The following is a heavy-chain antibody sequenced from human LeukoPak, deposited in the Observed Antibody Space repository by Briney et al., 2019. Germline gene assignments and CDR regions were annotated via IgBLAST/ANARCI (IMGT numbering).Heavy chain of an antibody. CDR2: IYYSGST. Sequence: SETLSLACTVSGGSISSYYWSWIRQPPGKGLEWIGYIYYSGSTNYNPSLKSRVTISVDTSENQFSLKLSSVTAADTAVYYCASQAALTGTTHWFDPWGQGTLVTVSS. D-gene: IGHD1-7*01. J-gene: IGHJ5*02. CDR3: ASQAALTGTTHWFDP. CDR1: GGSISSYY. V-gene: IGHV4-59*01.